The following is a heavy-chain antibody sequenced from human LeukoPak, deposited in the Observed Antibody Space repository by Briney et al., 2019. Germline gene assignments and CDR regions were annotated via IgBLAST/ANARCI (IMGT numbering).Heavy chain of an antibody. CDR3: ARGGAISPGGIDSFDI. CDR2: ISAYSGSR. Sequence: ASVKVSCKTSGYTFNRNGMSWVRQAPGQGPEWMGWISAYSGSRNYAQKFQGRVSMTTDTSTNTGYMELWSLRSDDTAVYYCARGGAISPGGIDSFDIWGQGTMVTVSS. J-gene: IGHJ3*02. CDR1: GYTFNRNG. V-gene: IGHV1-18*04. D-gene: IGHD3-16*01.